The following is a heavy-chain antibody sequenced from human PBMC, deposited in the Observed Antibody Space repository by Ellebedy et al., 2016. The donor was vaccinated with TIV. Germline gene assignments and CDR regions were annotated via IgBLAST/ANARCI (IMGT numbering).Heavy chain of an antibody. V-gene: IGHV3-11*03. CDR3: ARWPGDIVVVVAATPGNYYGMDV. Sequence: GGSLRLXXAASGFTFSDYYMSWIRQAPGKGLEWVSYISSSSSYTNYADSVKGRFTISRDNAKNSLYLQMNSLRAEDTAVYYCARWPGDIVVVVAATPGNYYGMDVWGQGTTVTVSS. J-gene: IGHJ6*02. CDR1: GFTFSDYY. D-gene: IGHD2-15*01. CDR2: ISSSSSYT.